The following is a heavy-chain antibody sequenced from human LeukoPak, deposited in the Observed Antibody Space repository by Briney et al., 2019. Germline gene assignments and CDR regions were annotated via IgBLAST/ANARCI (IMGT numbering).Heavy chain of an antibody. V-gene: IGHV3-48*04. D-gene: IGHD2-8*01. CDR1: GFIFSTYA. Sequence: QTGGSLRLSCTASGFIFSTYAFHWVRQAPGKGLEWVSYISSTSTTIYYADSVKGRFTISRDNAKNSLYLQMSSLRAEDTAVYYCARDLYCGNGVCPYRFGNLDYWGQGTLVSVSS. CDR2: ISSTSTTI. CDR3: ARDLYCGNGVCPYRFGNLDY. J-gene: IGHJ4*02.